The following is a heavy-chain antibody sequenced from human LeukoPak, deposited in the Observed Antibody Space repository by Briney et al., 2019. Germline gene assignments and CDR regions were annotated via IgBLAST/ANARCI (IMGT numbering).Heavy chain of an antibody. CDR1: GGSITSTNY. CDR3: ARVAGYSSFYYFQGMDV. J-gene: IGHJ6*02. D-gene: IGHD6-13*01. V-gene: IGHV4-59*01. Sequence: PSETLSLTCGVSGGSITSTNYWTWLRQPPGEGLEWLGYIYYSGSTNYNPSLKSRVTISVDTSKNQFSLKLSSVTAADTAVYYCARVAGYSSFYYFQGMDVWGQGTTVTVSS. CDR2: IYYSGST.